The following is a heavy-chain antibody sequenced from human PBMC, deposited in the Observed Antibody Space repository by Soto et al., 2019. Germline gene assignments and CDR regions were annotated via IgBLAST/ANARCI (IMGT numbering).Heavy chain of an antibody. D-gene: IGHD6-19*01. V-gene: IGHV3-23*01. Sequence: GGSLRLSCAASGFTFSSYAMTWVRQAPGKGLEWVSAISGSGGSTYYADSVKGRFTISRDNSKNTLYLQMNSLRAEDTAVYYCANYGGSGSYYFDYWGQGTLVTVS. CDR3: ANYGGSGSYYFDY. CDR1: GFTFSSYA. CDR2: ISGSGGST. J-gene: IGHJ4*02.